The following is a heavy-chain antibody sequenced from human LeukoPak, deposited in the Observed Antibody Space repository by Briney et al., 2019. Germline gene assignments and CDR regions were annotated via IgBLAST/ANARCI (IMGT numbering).Heavy chain of an antibody. D-gene: IGHD6-19*01. V-gene: IGHV4-38-2*02. CDR2: TYHSGST. Sequence: SETLSLTCTVSGYSISSGYYWGWIRQPPWKGLEWIGSTYHSGSTYYNPSLKSRVTISVDTSRNQFSLKLSSVTAADTAVYYCARDGVAVAGLLNWGQGTLVTVSS. J-gene: IGHJ4*02. CDR3: ARDGVAVAGLLN. CDR1: GYSISSGYY.